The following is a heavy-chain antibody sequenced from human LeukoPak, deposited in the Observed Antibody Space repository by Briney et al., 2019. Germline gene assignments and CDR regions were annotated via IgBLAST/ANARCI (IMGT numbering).Heavy chain of an antibody. J-gene: IGHJ4*02. CDR1: GGSISSYY. V-gene: IGHV4-59*08. CDR2: IYYSGST. CDR3: ARATTFGGSWLPGVYFDY. Sequence: SETLSLTCTVSGGSISSYYWSWIRQPPGKGLEWIGYIYYSGSTNYNPSLKSRVTISVDTSKNQFSLKLSSVTAADTAVYYCARATTFGGSWLPGVYFDYWGQGTLVTVSS. D-gene: IGHD2-15*01.